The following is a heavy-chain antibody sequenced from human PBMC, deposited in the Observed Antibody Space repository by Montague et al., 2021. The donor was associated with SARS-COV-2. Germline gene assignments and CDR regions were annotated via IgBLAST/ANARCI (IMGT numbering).Heavy chain of an antibody. Sequence: SETLSLTCTVSGGSISSYYWSWIRQPPGKGLEWIGYIYYSGSTNYNPSLKSRVTISVDTSKNQFSLKLSSVTAADTAVYYCARHTSERITMAQAFDIRGQGTMVTVSS. V-gene: IGHV4-59*08. D-gene: IGHD3-10*01. CDR2: IYYSGST. CDR3: ARHTSERITMAQAFDI. J-gene: IGHJ3*02. CDR1: GGSISSYY.